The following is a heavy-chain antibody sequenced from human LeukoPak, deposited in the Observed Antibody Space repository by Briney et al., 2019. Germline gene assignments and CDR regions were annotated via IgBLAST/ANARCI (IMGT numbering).Heavy chain of an antibody. Sequence: SETLPLTCTVSGGSISSYYWSWIRQPPGKGLEWIGYIYYSGSTNYNPSLKSRVTISVDTSKNQFSLKLSSVTAADTAVYYCARTRGYSGYDLFDYRGQGTLVTVSS. V-gene: IGHV4-59*01. D-gene: IGHD5-12*01. CDR2: IYYSGST. CDR1: GGSISSYY. J-gene: IGHJ4*02. CDR3: ARTRGYSGYDLFDY.